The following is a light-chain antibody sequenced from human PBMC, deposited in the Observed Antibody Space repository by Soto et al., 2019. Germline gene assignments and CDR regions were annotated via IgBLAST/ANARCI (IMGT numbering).Light chain of an antibody. J-gene: IGLJ1*01. V-gene: IGLV2-14*01. CDR2: DVS. CDR1: SGDVGAYNF. CDR3: SSYTSSRTLYV. Sequence: QSVLTQPASVSGSPGQSITISCAGTSGDVGAYNFVSWYQQHPGKAPKLMLYDVSKRPSGVSERFSASKSGNTASLTISGLQAEDEADYYCSSYTSSRTLYVFGTGTKDTVL.